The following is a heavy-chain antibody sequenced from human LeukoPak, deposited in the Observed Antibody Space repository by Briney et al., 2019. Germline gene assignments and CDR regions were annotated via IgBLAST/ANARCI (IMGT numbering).Heavy chain of an antibody. CDR3: ARGSLSIDSRFFDL. CDR2: SGTAGDP. CDR1: GFTLSSFD. V-gene: IGHV3-13*05. J-gene: IGHJ2*01. Sequence: GGTLRLSCAASGFTLSSFDVHWVRQVTGKGLEWVSASGTAGDPYYPDSVKGRFIISRDTTKNSFHLQMNSLRAGDTAMYYCARGSLSIDSRFFDLWGRGTLVTVS. D-gene: IGHD6-13*01.